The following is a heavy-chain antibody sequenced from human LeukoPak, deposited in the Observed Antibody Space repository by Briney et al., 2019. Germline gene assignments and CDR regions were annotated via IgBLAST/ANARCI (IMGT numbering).Heavy chain of an antibody. Sequence: SETLSLTCAVYGGSFSGYYWSWIRQPPGKGPEWIGEINHSGSTNYNPSLKSRVTISVDTSKNQFSLKLSSVTAADTAVYYCAVWYGGYGYWGQGTLVTVSS. CDR2: INHSGST. V-gene: IGHV4-34*01. CDR1: GGSFSGYY. CDR3: AVWYGGYGY. J-gene: IGHJ4*02. D-gene: IGHD5-12*01.